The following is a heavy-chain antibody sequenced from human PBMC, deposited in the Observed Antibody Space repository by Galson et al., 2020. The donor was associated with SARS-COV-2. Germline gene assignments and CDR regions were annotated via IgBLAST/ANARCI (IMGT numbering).Heavy chain of an antibody. V-gene: IGHV3-9*01. D-gene: IGHD3-10*01. CDR3: AKDVAVVWLGESYFDY. CDR1: GFSFVDYA. CDR2: ISWNSGNI. Sequence: GGSLRLSCAASGFSFVDYAMHWVRQAPGKGLEWVSGISWNSGNIGYADSVRGRFTISRDNAKNSLYLQMSSLRAEDTALYYCAKDVAVVWLGESYFDYWGQGTLVTVSS. J-gene: IGHJ4*02.